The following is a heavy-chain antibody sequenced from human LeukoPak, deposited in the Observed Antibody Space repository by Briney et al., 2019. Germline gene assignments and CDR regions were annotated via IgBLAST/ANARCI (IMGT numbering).Heavy chain of an antibody. CDR3: ARDPSSSGWYLDY. D-gene: IGHD6-19*01. CDR1: GYTFTSYG. CDR2: ISAYNGDT. J-gene: IGHJ4*02. V-gene: IGHV1-18*01. Sequence: ASVKVSCKASGYTFTSYGISWVRQAPGQGLEWMGWISAYNGDTNYAQKLQGRVTMTTDTSTSTAYMDLGSLRSDDTAVYYCARDPSSSGWYLDYWGQGTLVSVSS.